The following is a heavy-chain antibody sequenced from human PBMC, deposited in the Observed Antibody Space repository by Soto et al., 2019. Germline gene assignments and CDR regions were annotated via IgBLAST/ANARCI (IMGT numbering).Heavy chain of an antibody. CDR2: TYYRSKWYN. Sequence: TFSLTCAMSGAIVCGDSAGWNWIRQSPSRGLEWLGRTYYRSKWYNAYAVSVKSRITINPDTSKNQLSLQLNSVTPEDTAVYYCERERYGDYGRGTFDIWGQGTMVTVSS. CDR1: GAIVCGDSAG. J-gene: IGHJ3*02. CDR3: ERERYGDYGRGTFDI. V-gene: IGHV6-1*01. D-gene: IGHD4-17*01.